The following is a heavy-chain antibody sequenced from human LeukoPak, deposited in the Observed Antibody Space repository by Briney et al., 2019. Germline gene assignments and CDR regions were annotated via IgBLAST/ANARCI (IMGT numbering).Heavy chain of an antibody. CDR3: AREGIAARPGEDYFDY. CDR1: GGSISSGDYY. J-gene: IGHJ4*02. D-gene: IGHD6-6*01. Sequence: SETLSLTCTVSGGSISSGDYYWSWIRQPPGKGLEWIGYIYYSGSTYYNPSLKSRVTISVDTSKNQFSLKLSSVTAADTAVYYCAREGIAARPGEDYFDYWGQGTLVTVPS. CDR2: IYYSGST. V-gene: IGHV4-30-4*08.